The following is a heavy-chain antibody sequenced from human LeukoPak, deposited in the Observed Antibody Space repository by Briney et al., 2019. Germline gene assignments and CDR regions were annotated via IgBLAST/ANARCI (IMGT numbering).Heavy chain of an antibody. D-gene: IGHD2-2*01. CDR3: ARRVPAAIRYYYGMDV. V-gene: IGHV4-39*01. J-gene: IGHJ6*02. CDR1: GGSISSSSYY. CDR2: IYYSGST. Sequence: SETLSLTCTVSGGSISSSSYYWGWIRQPPGKGLEWIGSIYYSGSTYYNPSLKSRVTISVDTSKNQFSLKLSSVTAADTAVYYCARRVPAAIRYYYGMDVWGQGTLVTVSS.